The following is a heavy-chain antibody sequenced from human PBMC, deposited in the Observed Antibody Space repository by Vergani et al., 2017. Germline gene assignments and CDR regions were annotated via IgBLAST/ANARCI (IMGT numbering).Heavy chain of an antibody. D-gene: IGHD3/OR15-3a*01. CDR2: VYPSGTT. J-gene: IGHJ5*02. V-gene: IGHV4-61*02. CDR1: GVSMQSGSFY. Sequence: VQLHDSSPGLVHPSETLSLICSVSGVSMQSGSFYWTWIRQTAERRLEWMGRVYPSGTTNYNPSLNGRVTIFVDKSKNILSLRLNAVTAADTAVYYCGRGETRTDWFDPWGQGTLVTGSS. CDR3: GRGETRTDWFDP.